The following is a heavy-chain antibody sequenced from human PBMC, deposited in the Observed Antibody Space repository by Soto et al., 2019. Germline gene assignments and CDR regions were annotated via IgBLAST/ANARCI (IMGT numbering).Heavy chain of an antibody. J-gene: IGHJ6*02. CDR1: GFTVSGNH. CDR3: ARDSGYSYGYYGMDV. Sequence: EVPQVESGGGLIQPGGSLRLSCAASGFTVSGNHMSWVRQAPGKGLEWVSVIYGGGSTYYADSVKGRFTISRDNSKNTLYLQMNSLRAEDTAVYYCARDSGYSYGYYGMDVWGQGTTVTVSS. D-gene: IGHD5-18*01. V-gene: IGHV3-53*01. CDR2: IYGGGST.